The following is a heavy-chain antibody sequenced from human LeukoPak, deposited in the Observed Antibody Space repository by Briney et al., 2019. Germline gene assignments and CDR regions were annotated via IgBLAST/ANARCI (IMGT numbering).Heavy chain of an antibody. J-gene: IGHJ6*02. CDR1: GYTFTSYG. CDR3: ARDLYCSGGSCRYYYGMDV. Sequence: ASVKVSCKASGYTFTSYGISWVRQAPGQGLEWMGWISAYNGNTNYAQKLQGRVTMATDTSTSIAYMELRSLRSDDTAVYYCARDLYCSGGSCRYYYGMDVWGQGTTVTVSS. D-gene: IGHD2-15*01. V-gene: IGHV1-18*01. CDR2: ISAYNGNT.